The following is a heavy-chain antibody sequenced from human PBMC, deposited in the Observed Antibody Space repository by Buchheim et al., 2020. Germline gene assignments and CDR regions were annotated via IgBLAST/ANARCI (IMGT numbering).Heavy chain of an antibody. Sequence: QLQLQESGSGLVKPSQTLSLTCAVSGGSISSGGYSWSWIRQPPGKGLEWIGYIYHSGSTYYNPSLKRRVTISVDTSTNPFSLKLSSVTAADTAVYYCARLPGYSSGWYLDYWGQGTL. J-gene: IGHJ4*02. CDR2: IYHSGST. CDR3: ARLPGYSSGWYLDY. V-gene: IGHV4-30-2*02. CDR1: GGSISSGGYS. D-gene: IGHD6-19*01.